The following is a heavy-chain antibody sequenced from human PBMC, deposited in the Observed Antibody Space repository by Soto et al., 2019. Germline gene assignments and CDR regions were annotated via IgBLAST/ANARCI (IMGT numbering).Heavy chain of an antibody. V-gene: IGHV1-18*04. CDR2: ISPYNGTT. D-gene: IGHD1-1*01. J-gene: IGHJ6*02. CDR3: ARDGERDTGLNFYYYLHGMDA. CDR1: GYTFTTYG. Sequence: ASVKVSCKASGYTFTTYGISWVRQAPGQGLEWMGWISPYNGTTKYAEKFQGEMTMTTDTATSTAYMDLRSLRSDDTAVYYCARDGERDTGLNFYYYLHGMDAWGQGTRVTVSS.